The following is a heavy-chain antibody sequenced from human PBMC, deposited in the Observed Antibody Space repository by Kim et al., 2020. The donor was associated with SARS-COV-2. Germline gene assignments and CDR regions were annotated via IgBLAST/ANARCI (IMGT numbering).Heavy chain of an antibody. CDR1: GFNFASYA. V-gene: IGHV3-23*01. D-gene: IGHD6-13*01. J-gene: IGHJ4*01. Sequence: GGSLRLSCEASGFNFASYAMSWVRQAPGKGLEWVAGISGNASGTYKADSVKGRFTISRDNSKNTLYLQMNIMSAEDTAVYDCEKALGGSSCQGEFDYWC. CDR3: EKALGGSSCQGEFDY. CDR2: ISGNASGT.